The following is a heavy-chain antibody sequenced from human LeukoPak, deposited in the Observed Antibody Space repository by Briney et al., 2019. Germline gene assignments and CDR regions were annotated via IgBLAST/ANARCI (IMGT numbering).Heavy chain of an antibody. CDR2: VYYSGST. V-gene: IGHV4-59*01. CDR3: ARRVGAAAVGSFDYYYYMDV. D-gene: IGHD6-13*01. CDR1: GGSLSGYY. J-gene: IGHJ6*03. Sequence: PSETLSLTCTVSGGSLSGYYYTWIRQPPGKDLEWIGYVYYSGSTNYNPSLKSRVTISVDTSKNQFSLKLSSVTAADTAVYYCARRVGAAAVGSFDYYYYMDVWGKGTTVTVSS.